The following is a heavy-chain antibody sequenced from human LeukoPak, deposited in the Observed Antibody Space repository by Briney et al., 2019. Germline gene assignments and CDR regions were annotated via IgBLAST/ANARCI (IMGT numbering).Heavy chain of an antibody. D-gene: IGHD4-17*01. J-gene: IGHJ6*02. CDR2: VHPSTGST. CDR1: GYTFTSYD. CDR3: ARDDTVTYQGMDV. Sequence: ASVKVSCKASGYTFTSYDIHWVRQAPGQGLEWMGIVHPSTGSTSFTQKFQGRVTMTSDTSTSTVYMELSSLRSEDTAVYYCARDDTVTYQGMDVWGQGTTVTVSS. V-gene: IGHV1-46*01.